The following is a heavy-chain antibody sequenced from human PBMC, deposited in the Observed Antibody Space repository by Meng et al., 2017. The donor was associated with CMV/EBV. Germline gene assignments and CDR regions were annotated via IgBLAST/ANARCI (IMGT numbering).Heavy chain of an antibody. Sequence: RPRQGAGPGPGKPSAPLSSPSLVPGGSISSSSYYWGWIRQPPGKGLEWIGSIYYSGSTYYNPSLKSRVTISVDTSKNQFSLKLSSVTAADTAVYYCARSIAARPYRYNWFDPWGQGTLVTVSS. CDR2: IYYSGST. CDR1: GGSISSSSYY. D-gene: IGHD6-6*01. J-gene: IGHJ5*02. V-gene: IGHV4-39*07. CDR3: ARSIAARPYRYNWFDP.